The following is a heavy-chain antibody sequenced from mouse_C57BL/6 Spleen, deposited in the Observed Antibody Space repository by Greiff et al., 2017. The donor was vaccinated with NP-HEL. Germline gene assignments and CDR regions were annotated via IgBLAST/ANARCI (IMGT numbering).Heavy chain of an antibody. V-gene: IGHV1-82*01. CDR3: AEFAY. CDR2: IYPGDGDT. CDR1: GYAFSSSW. J-gene: IGHJ3*01. Sequence: LQESGPELVKPGASVKISCKASGYAFSSSWMNWVKQRPGKGLEWIGRIYPGDGDTNYNGKFKGKATLTADKSSSTDYMQFSSLTSEDSAVYFCAEFAYWGQGTLVTVSA.